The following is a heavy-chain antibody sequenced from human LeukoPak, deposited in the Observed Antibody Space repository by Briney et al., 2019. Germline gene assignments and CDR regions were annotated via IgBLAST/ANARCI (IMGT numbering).Heavy chain of an antibody. Sequence: SVKVSCKASGGTFSSYSISWVRQAPGQGLEGMGRIIPIFGTANYAQKFQGRVTITTDESTSTAYMELRSLRSEDTAVYYCAREGSSSWYVPFDYWGQGTLVTVSS. V-gene: IGHV1-69*05. CDR2: IIPIFGTA. J-gene: IGHJ4*02. CDR3: AREGSSSWYVPFDY. D-gene: IGHD6-13*01. CDR1: GGTFSSYS.